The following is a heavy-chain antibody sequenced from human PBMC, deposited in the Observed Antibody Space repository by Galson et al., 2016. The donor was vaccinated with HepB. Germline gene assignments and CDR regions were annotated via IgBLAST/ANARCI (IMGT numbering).Heavy chain of an antibody. CDR2: IYSGGST. V-gene: IGHV3-66*01. CDR1: GFTVSSNY. D-gene: IGHD1-26*01. J-gene: IGHJ6*04. CDR3: VQGSTAPAV. Sequence: SLRLSCAASGFTVSSNYMSWVRQAPGKRLEWVSVIYSGGSTYYADSVKGRFTISRDNSKNTLSLQMNSLRAEDTAVYYCVQGSTAPAVWGKGTTVTVSS.